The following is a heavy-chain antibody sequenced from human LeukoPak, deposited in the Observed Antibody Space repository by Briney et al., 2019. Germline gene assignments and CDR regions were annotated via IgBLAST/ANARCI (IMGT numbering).Heavy chain of an antibody. CDR3: SRENGAFSPFGY. D-gene: IGHD2-8*01. CDR1: GGSINSDRNY. Sequence: KPSETLSLTCTVSGGSINSDRNYWGWIRQPPGKGLEWIGSIYYSGSTYYNPSLRSRVTISVDTSKNHLSLNLTSVTAADTAVYYCSRENGAFSPFGYWGQGTLVTVPS. V-gene: IGHV4-39*02. CDR2: IYYSGST. J-gene: IGHJ4*02.